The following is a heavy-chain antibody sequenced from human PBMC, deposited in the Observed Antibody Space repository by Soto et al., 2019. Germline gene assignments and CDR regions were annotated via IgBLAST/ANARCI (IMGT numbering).Heavy chain of an antibody. CDR2: IYYSGST. CDR1: GGSISSGGYY. V-gene: IGHV4-31*03. D-gene: IGHD1-26*01. CDR3: ARGPNVLRAGEFDY. J-gene: IGHJ4*02. Sequence: SETLSLTCTVSGGSISSGGYYWSWIRQHPGKGLEWIGYIYYSGSTYYNPSLRSRVMISQDTSNNQFSLKLSSVIAADTAVYYCARGPNVLRAGEFDYWGQGTLVTVSS.